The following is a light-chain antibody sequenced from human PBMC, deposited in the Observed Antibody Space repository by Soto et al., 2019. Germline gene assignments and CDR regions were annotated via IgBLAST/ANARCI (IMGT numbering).Light chain of an antibody. V-gene: IGKV3-15*01. CDR3: QQSNNWPYT. CDR1: QSVSDN. J-gene: IGKJ2*01. Sequence: EIVMTQSPATLSVSPGERVTLSCRASQSVSDNLAWYQQKPGQAPRLLIYGASTRATTIPARFSGSGSGTEFTLTISGLQAEDFAVYYCQQSNNWPYTFGQGTKLDIK. CDR2: GAS.